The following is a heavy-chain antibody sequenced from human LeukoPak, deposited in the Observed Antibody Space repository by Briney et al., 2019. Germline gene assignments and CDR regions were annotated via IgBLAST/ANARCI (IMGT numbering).Heavy chain of an antibody. Sequence: GGSLRLSCAASGFTFSSYWMHWVRQAPGKGLVWVSRINSDGSSTSYADSVKGRFTISRDNAKSTLYLQMNSLRAEDTAVYYCARARIAATGGSKYYFDYWGQGTLVTVSS. D-gene: IGHD6-13*01. CDR2: INSDGSST. J-gene: IGHJ4*02. V-gene: IGHV3-74*01. CDR3: ARARIAATGGSKYYFDY. CDR1: GFTFSSYW.